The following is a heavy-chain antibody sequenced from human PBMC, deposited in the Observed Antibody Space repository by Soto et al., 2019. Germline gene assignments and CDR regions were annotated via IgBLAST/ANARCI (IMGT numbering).Heavy chain of an antibody. J-gene: IGHJ5*02. CDR1: VGSISRYY. V-gene: IGHV4-59*01. CDR2: AYYSGDT. D-gene: IGHD2-8*01. CDR3: ARDRSTYGGGGTGEVKENWFDP. Sequence: SETLSLTCSVSVGSISRYYWSWIRQPPGKGLEWIGYAYYSGDTGYNPSLKSRVTMAVDTSKSQVSLKLSSVTAADTAVYYCARDRSTYGGGGTGEVKENWFDPWGQGALVTVSS.